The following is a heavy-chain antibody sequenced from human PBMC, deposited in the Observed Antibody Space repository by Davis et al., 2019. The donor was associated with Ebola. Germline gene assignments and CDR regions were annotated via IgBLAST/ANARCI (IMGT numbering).Heavy chain of an antibody. D-gene: IGHD1-20*01. V-gene: IGHV5-51*01. CDR3: ASLRRTITGMDDGFDI. Sequence: GESLKISCKGSGYSFSSYWLAWVRHMPGKGLEWMGIIYPGDSDTRYSPSFEGQVTISADKSITTAYLKWSSLKASDTAMYYCASLRRTITGMDDGFDIWGQGTKVTVSS. CDR1: GYSFSSYW. J-gene: IGHJ3*02. CDR2: IYPGDSDT.